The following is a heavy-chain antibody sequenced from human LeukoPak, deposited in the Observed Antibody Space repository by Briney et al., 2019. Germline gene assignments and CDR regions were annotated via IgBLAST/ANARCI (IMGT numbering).Heavy chain of an antibody. CDR2: ISGNGGNT. D-gene: IGHD3-3*01. J-gene: IGHJ4*02. Sequence: GRSLRLSCAASGFTFTNYAMSWVRQAPGKGLEWVSVISGNGGNTYYADSVKGRFTISRDNSKNTLFLQMNSLRAGDTAVYYCTKDPSFWSGFYDYWGQGTLVTVSS. V-gene: IGHV3-23*01. CDR1: GFTFTNYA. CDR3: TKDPSFWSGFYDY.